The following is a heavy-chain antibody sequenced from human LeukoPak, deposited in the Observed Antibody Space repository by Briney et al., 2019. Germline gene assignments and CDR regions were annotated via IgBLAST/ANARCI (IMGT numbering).Heavy chain of an antibody. Sequence: SETLSLTCTVSGGSISSYYWSWIRQPPGKGLEWIGYIYYSGSTNYNPSLKSRVTISVDTSKNQFSLKLSSVTAADTAVYYCASSYSSSWRPQGIDLWGRGTLVTVSS. CDR2: IYYSGST. CDR1: GGSISSYY. V-gene: IGHV4-59*01. CDR3: ASSYSSSWRPQGIDL. J-gene: IGHJ2*01. D-gene: IGHD6-13*01.